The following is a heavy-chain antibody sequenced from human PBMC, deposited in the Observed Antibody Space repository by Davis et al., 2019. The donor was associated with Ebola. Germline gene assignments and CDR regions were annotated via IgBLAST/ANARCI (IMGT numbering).Heavy chain of an antibody. J-gene: IGHJ4*02. CDR3: ARDGQSSGIDY. CDR2: VYSGGST. Sequence: PGGSLRLSCAASGFTVSSNYMSWVRQAPGKGLEWVSVVYSGGSTYYADSVKGRFTMSRDNSKNTLYLQMNNLRADDTAVYYCARDGQSSGIDYWGQGTLATASS. CDR1: GFTVSSNY. D-gene: IGHD6-19*01. V-gene: IGHV3-66*01.